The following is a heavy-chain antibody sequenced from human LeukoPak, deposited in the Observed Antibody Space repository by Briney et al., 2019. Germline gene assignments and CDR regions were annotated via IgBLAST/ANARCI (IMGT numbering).Heavy chain of an antibody. V-gene: IGHV4-34*01. Sequence: SETLSLTCAVYGGSFSGYYWSWIRQPPGKGLEWIGEINHSGSTNYNPSLKSRVTISVDTSKNQFSLTLTSVTAADTSVYYCARRRGDGDYRPESWGQGTLVTVSS. D-gene: IGHD4-17*01. CDR3: ARRRGDGDYRPES. CDR2: INHSGST. CDR1: GGSFSGYY. J-gene: IGHJ5*02.